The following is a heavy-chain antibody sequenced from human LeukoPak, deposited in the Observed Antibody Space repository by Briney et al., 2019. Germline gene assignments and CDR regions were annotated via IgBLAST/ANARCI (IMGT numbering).Heavy chain of an antibody. D-gene: IGHD5-12*01. CDR1: GFTFSSYG. Sequence: GGSLRLSCAASGFTFSSYGMHWVRQAPGKGLEWVAAISYGGSNKYYADSVKGRFTVSRDNSKNTLYLQMNSLRVEDTAVYYCAKDDVEATRRAFAFDYWGQGTLVTVSS. V-gene: IGHV3-30*18. CDR3: AKDDVEATRRAFAFDY. J-gene: IGHJ4*02. CDR2: ISYGGSNK.